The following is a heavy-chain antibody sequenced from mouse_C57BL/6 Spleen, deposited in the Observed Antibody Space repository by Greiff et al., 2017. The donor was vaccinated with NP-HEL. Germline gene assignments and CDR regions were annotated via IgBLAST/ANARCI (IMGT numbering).Heavy chain of an antibody. D-gene: IGHD4-1*01. Sequence: EVQRVESGGDLVKPGGSLKLSCAASGFTFSSYGMSWVRQTPDKRLEWVATISSGGSYTYYPDSVKGRFTISRDNAKNTLYLQMSSLKSEDTAMYYCARHGTGTYFDYWGQGTTLTVSS. V-gene: IGHV5-6*01. CDR1: GFTFSSYG. J-gene: IGHJ2*01. CDR3: ARHGTGTYFDY. CDR2: ISSGGSYT.